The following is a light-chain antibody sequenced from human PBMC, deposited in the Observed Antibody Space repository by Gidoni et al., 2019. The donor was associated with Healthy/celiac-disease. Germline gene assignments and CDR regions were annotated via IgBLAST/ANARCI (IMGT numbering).Light chain of an antibody. V-gene: IGKV6-21*01. CDR1: QRISSS. Sequence: DIVLITSPAFQSVTSEEKVTITCRASQRISSSLHWYQQKPDQSPKLLIKYASRFYTGVPSRFSGSGSGTDFTLTISSLEPEDSATYYCHQGSSFPHTFGQGTKLEIK. J-gene: IGKJ2*01. CDR3: HQGSSFPHT. CDR2: YAS.